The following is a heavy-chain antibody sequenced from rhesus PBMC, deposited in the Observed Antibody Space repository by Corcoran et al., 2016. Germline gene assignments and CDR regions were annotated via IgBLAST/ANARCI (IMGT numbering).Heavy chain of an antibody. D-gene: IGHD2-21*01. CDR2: IGGSSGRT. Sequence: QVQLQESGPGLVKPSETLSLTCAVSGYSISSGYGWSWLRQPPGKGLEGIGYIGGSSGRTNYNPSRQSRFTSSKDTSKNQFSLKLSSVTAADTAVYYCARVPEYCTGSGCYAENGLDSWGQGVVVTVSS. CDR1: GYSISSGYG. CDR3: ARVPEYCTGSGCYAENGLDS. V-gene: IGHV4-127*01. J-gene: IGHJ6*01.